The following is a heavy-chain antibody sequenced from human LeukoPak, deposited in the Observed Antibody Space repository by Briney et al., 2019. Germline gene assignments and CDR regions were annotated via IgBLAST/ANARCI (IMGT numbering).Heavy chain of an antibody. CDR2: INNSGST. CDR1: GGSFSGYY. CDR3: ARGRDYYDSSGYYFY. Sequence: SETLSLTCAVSGGSFSGYYWSWSRQPPGKGLEWIGEINNSGSTNYNPSLKSRVTISVDTSKNQFSLKLSSVTAADTAAYYCARGRDYYDSSGYYFYWGQGTPVTLSS. D-gene: IGHD3-22*01. V-gene: IGHV4-34*01. J-gene: IGHJ4*02.